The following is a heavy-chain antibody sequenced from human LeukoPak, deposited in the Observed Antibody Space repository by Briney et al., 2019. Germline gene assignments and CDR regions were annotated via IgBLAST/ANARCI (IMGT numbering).Heavy chain of an antibody. CDR3: ARRKNYYDSSGYRSYWLFDL. V-gene: IGHV4-34*01. CDR1: GGSFCCYY. CDR2: INHSGST. Sequence: SETLSLTCAVYGGSFCCYYWSWIRQPPGKGLEWIGEINHSGSTNYNPSLKSRVTISVDTSKNQFSLKLSSVTAADTAVYYCARRKNYYDSSGYRSYWLFDLWGRGTLVTVSS. D-gene: IGHD3-22*01. J-gene: IGHJ2*01.